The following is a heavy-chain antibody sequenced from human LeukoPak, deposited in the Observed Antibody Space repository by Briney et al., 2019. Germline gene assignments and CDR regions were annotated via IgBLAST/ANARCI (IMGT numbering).Heavy chain of an antibody. CDR1: GGSISSYY. V-gene: IGHV4-59*01. Sequence: SETLSLTCSVSGGSISSYYWSWIRQPPGKGLECVGNIFYSGSTNYNPSLRSRVTISLDASKNQFSLKLSSVTAADTAVYYCARGVYSGGSGSYSGIAWFDPWGQGTLVTVSP. J-gene: IGHJ5*02. CDR3: ARGVYSGGSGSYSGIAWFDP. CDR2: IFYSGST. D-gene: IGHD3-10*01.